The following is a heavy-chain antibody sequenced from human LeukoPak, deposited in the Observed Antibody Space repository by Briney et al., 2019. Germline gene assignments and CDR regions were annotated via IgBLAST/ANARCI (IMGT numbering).Heavy chain of an antibody. Sequence: GGSLRLSCAASGFTFSSYAMSWVRQAPGKGLEWVSAISGSGGSTYYADSVKGRFTISRDNSKNTLYLQMNSLRAADTAVYYCAKDDTMVRGVITSTFDYWGQGTLVTVSS. CDR3: AKDDTMVRGVITSTFDY. CDR2: ISGSGGST. D-gene: IGHD3-10*01. CDR1: GFTFSSYA. V-gene: IGHV3-23*01. J-gene: IGHJ4*02.